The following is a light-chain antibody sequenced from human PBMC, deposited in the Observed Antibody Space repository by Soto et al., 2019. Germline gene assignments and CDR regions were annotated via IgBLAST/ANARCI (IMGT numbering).Light chain of an antibody. Sequence: DIQMTQSPSSLSASVGDRVTITCRASQSISSSLSWYLQKPGKAPNLLIYAASTLQSGVPSRFSGSGSGTDFSLTISSLQPEDFATDYCQQSYSTPITCGKGTRLEIK. CDR1: QSISSS. CDR2: AAS. CDR3: QQSYSTPIT. V-gene: IGKV1-39*01. J-gene: IGKJ5*01.